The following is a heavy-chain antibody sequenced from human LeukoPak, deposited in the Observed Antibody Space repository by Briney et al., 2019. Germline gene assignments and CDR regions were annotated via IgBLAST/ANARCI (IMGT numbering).Heavy chain of an antibody. V-gene: IGHV3-48*01. CDR1: TFDFSGNS. CDR3: ASPSVEWENWGPFHY. CDR2: ISSSGRTK. Sequence: AGSLRLSCVASTFDFSGNSVNWVRQAPGEGLEWLAHISSSGRTKYYADSVRGRFTISRDKGKKSVFLQMNTLRVDDTAVYYCASPSVEWENWGPFHYWGPGTLVSVSS. D-gene: IGHD3-3*01. J-gene: IGHJ4*02.